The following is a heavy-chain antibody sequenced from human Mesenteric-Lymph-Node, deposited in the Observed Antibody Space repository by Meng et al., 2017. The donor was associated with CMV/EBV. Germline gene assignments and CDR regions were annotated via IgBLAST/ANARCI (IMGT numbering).Heavy chain of an antibody. CDR2: INPNSGGT. V-gene: IGHV1-2*02. J-gene: IGHJ4*02. Sequence: AAGSTFTGYYMHWVRQAPGQGLEWMGWINPNSGGTNYAQKFQGRVTMTRDTSISTAYMELSRLRSDDTAVYYCARDLRDGYNSGFDYWGQGTLVTVSS. D-gene: IGHD5-24*01. CDR1: GSTFTGYY. CDR3: ARDLRDGYNSGFDY.